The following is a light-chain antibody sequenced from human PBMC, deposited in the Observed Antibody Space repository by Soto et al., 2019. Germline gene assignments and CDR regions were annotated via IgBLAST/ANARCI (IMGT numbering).Light chain of an antibody. CDR3: SSYTINTTVV. V-gene: IGLV2-14*01. J-gene: IGLJ2*01. CDR2: EVS. CDR1: SSDVGGYNY. Sequence: QSALTQPASVSGSPGQSITISCTGTSSDVGGYNYVSWYQHRPGKAPQLMLYEVSNRPSGVSNRFSGSKSGNTASLTISGLQAEDEADYYCSSYTINTTVVFGGGTKLTVL.